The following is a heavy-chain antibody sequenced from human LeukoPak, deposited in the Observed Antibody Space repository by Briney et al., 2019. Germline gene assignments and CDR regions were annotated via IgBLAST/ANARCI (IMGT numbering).Heavy chain of an antibody. D-gene: IGHD2-2*01. CDR2: IYYSGST. Sequence: PSETLSLTCTVSGGSISRGDYYWSWIRQPPGKGLEWIGYIYYSGSTYYNPSLKSRVTISVDTSKNQFSLKLSSVTAADTAVYYCARYTVVPVFDYWGQGTLVTVSS. J-gene: IGHJ4*02. CDR1: GGSISRGDYY. CDR3: ARYTVVPVFDY. V-gene: IGHV4-30-4*08.